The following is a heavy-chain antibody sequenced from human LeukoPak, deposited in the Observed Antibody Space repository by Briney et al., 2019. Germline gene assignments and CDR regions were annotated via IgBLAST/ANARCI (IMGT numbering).Heavy chain of an antibody. CDR2: IYSGGST. J-gene: IGHJ4*02. CDR3: APLITMVRGVIRAYFDY. V-gene: IGHV3-53*01. D-gene: IGHD3-10*01. CDR1: GFTFSNYE. Sequence: HTGGSLRLSCAASGFTFSNYEMSWVRQAPGKGLEWVSVIYSGGSTYYADSVKGRFTISRDNSKNTLYLQMNSLRAEDTAVYYCAPLITMVRGVIRAYFDYWGQGTLVTVSS.